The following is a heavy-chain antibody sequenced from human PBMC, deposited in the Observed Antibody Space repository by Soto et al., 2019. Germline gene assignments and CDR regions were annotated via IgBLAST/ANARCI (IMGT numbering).Heavy chain of an antibody. Sequence: EVQLVESGGGLVQPGGSLRLSCAASGFTVSSYSMNWVRQAPGKGLEWVSYISSSSSTIYYADSVKGRVTISRDNAKNYLYLHMKSLRAEYTAVYYCARDLGAADDNFDYGGQRTRVTVAS. D-gene: IGHD6-13*01. CDR3: ARDLGAADDNFDY. V-gene: IGHV3-48*01. CDR2: ISSSSSTI. J-gene: IGHJ4*02. CDR1: GFTVSSYS.